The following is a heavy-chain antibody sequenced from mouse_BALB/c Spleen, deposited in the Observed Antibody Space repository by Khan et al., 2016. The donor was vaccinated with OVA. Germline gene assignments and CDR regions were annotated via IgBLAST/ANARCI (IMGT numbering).Heavy chain of an antibody. CDR1: GYSFSTYY. V-gene: IGHV1S135*01. CDR2: IDPFNGGT. Sequence: VQLKQSGPELMKPGASVKISCKASGYSFSTYYIHWVTRSHGKTLEWIGYIDPFNGGTTYNQKFKGKATLTVDKSSSTAYMQLTSMTSEDSAVYYCARHGRTSWFAYWGQGTLVTVSA. CDR3: ARHGRTSWFAY. D-gene: IGHD1-1*01. J-gene: IGHJ3*01.